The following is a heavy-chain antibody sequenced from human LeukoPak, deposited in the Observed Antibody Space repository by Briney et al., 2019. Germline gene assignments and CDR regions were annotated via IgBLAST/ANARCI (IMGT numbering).Heavy chain of an antibody. D-gene: IGHD6-6*01. J-gene: IGHJ6*03. CDR1: GFTFDDYA. Sequence: PGGSLRLSCAASGFTFDDYAMHWVRQAPGKGLEWVSLISWDGGSTYYADSVKGRFTISRDNSKNSLYLQMNSLRAEDTALYYCAKDKYPSIATEVYYYYYYMDVWGKGTTVTVSS. CDR2: ISWDGGST. CDR3: AKDKYPSIATEVYYYYYYMDV. V-gene: IGHV3-43D*03.